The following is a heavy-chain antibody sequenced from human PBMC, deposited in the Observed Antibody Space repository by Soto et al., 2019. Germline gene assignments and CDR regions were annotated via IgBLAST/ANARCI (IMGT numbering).Heavy chain of an antibody. D-gene: IGHD3-22*01. CDR1: GFTFSSYA. V-gene: IGHV3-30-3*01. CDR2: ISHDGSNK. Sequence: QVQLVESGGGVVQPGRSLRLSCAASGFTFSSYAMHWVRQAPGKGLEWVAVISHDGSNKYYADSVKGRFTISRDNSKNTLYLQMNSLRAEDTAVYYCARDRYDSSGYPDYWGQGTLVTVSS. CDR3: ARDRYDSSGYPDY. J-gene: IGHJ4*02.